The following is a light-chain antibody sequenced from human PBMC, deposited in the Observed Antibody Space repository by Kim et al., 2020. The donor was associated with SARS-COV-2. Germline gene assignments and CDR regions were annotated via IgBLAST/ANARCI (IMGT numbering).Light chain of an antibody. J-gene: IGKJ2*01. CDR2: DAS. V-gene: IGKV1-33*01. Sequence: SASVGDKVTIACQASQDIRYSLNWYQQKSREAPKLLIYDASDLETGVPPRFTGTGSGTHFTLTISTLQPEDFATYYCQQYDNLPYTFGQGTKLEI. CDR3: QQYDNLPYT. CDR1: QDIRYS.